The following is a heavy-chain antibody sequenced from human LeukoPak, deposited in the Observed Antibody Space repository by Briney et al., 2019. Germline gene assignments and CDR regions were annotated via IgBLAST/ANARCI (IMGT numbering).Heavy chain of an antibody. CDR1: GFTFRNFW. Sequence: GGSLRLSCAASGFTFRNFWMTWVRQAPGKGLEWVANIKQDGSEKHYVDSVKGRFTISRDNAKNSLYLQMNSLRAEDTAVYYCAKRPNYYDSSGSGYYFDYWGQGTLVTVSS. D-gene: IGHD3-22*01. CDR3: AKRPNYYDSSGSGYYFDY. J-gene: IGHJ4*02. V-gene: IGHV3-7*03. CDR2: IKQDGSEK.